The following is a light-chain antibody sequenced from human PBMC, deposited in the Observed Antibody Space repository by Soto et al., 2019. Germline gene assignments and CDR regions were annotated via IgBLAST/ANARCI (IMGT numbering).Light chain of an antibody. J-gene: IGLJ2*01. V-gene: IGLV1-51*02. CDR2: ENN. Sequence: QSVLTQPPSVSGAPGQKVTISCSGSSSNIGNNYVSWYQQLPGTAPKLLIYENNKRPSGSPDRFSGSKSGTSATLGITGLQTGDEADYYCGTWDSSRSAVVFGGGTKLTVL. CDR1: SSNIGNNY. CDR3: GTWDSSRSAVV.